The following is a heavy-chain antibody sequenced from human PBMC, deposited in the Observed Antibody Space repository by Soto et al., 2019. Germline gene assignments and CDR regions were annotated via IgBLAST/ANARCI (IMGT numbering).Heavy chain of an antibody. V-gene: IGHV3-48*03. CDR2: ITSSGGAT. CDR1: GFGFSNYE. CDR3: ASGDCKTSCYIGF. Sequence: PGGSLRLSCAASGFGFSNYEMNWVRQAPGKGLEWVSYITSSGGATMYADSVKGRFTISRDNAKDSLYLQMNSLRVEDTAVYYCASGDCKTSCYIGFWGQGALVTVSS. J-gene: IGHJ4*02. D-gene: IGHD2-2*02.